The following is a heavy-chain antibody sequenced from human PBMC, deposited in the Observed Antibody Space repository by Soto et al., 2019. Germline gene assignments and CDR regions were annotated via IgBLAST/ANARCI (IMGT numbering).Heavy chain of an antibody. CDR3: ARDEVPAANWLDR. CDR2: ISGYNGNT. CDR1: GYIFINYG. D-gene: IGHD2-2*01. Sequence: ASVKVSCKASGYIFINYGITWVRQAPGQGLEWMGWISGYNGNTKYADKLQGRVTMTADTSTTTAYMELRSLRSDDTAVYYCARDEVPAANWLDRWGQGTLVTVSS. V-gene: IGHV1-18*01. J-gene: IGHJ5*02.